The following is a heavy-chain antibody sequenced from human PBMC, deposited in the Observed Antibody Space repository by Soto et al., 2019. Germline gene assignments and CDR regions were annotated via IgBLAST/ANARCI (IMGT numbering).Heavy chain of an antibody. CDR3: TTVTPGTTPGYYYYGMDV. D-gene: IGHD1-1*01. CDR1: GFTFSNAW. J-gene: IGHJ6*02. CDR2: IKSKTDGGTT. Sequence: GGSLRLSCAASGFTFSNAWMSWVRQAPGKGLEWVGRIKSKTDGGTTDYAAPVKGRFTISRDDSKNTLYLQMNSLKTEDTAVYYCTTVTPGTTPGYYYYGMDVWGQGTTVTVSS. V-gene: IGHV3-15*01.